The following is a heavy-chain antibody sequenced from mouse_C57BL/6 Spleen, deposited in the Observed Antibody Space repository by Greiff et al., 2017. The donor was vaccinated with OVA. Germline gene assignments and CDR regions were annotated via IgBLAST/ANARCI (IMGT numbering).Heavy chain of an antibody. CDR2: IDPSDSYT. Sequence: QVQLQQPGAELVMPGASVKLSCKASGYTFTSYWMHWVKQRPGQGLEWIGEIDPSDSYTNYNQKFKGKSTLTVDKSSSTAYMQLSSLTSEDSAVYYCARKDYYSNYYAMDDWGQGTSVTVSS. V-gene: IGHV1-69*01. CDR1: GYTFTSYW. J-gene: IGHJ4*01. D-gene: IGHD2-5*01. CDR3: ARKDYYSNYYAMDD.